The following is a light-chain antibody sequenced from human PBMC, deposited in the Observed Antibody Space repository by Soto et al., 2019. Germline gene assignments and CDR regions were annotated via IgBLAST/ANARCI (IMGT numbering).Light chain of an antibody. V-gene: IGKV1-9*01. Sequence: LKQSPSFLPSYLGDRVTITCRASQVISSYLGWYQQKPGKAPKRLIYAASSLQSGVPSRFRGSGSGTESTLTVSSLQPEHFETYYRLQHNSYSRPFGQGTKVAIK. J-gene: IGKJ1*01. CDR2: AAS. CDR3: LQHNSYSRP. CDR1: QVISSY.